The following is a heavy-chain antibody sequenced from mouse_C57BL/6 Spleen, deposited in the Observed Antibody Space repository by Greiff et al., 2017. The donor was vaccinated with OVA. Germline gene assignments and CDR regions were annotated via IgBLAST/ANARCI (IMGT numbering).Heavy chain of an antibody. D-gene: IGHD4-1*01. J-gene: IGHJ2*01. CDR1: GFTFSSYA. CDR3: ARDRELGRGHYFDY. Sequence: EVKLVESGGGLVKPGGSLKLSCAASGFTFSSYAMSWVRQTPEKRLEWVATISDGGSYTYYPDNVKGRFTISRDNAKNNLYLQMSHLKSEDTAMYYCARDRELGRGHYFDYWGQGTTLTVSS. CDR2: ISDGGSYT. V-gene: IGHV5-4*01.